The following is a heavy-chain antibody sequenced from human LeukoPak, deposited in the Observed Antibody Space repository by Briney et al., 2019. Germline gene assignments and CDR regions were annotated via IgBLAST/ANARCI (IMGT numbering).Heavy chain of an antibody. J-gene: IGHJ3*02. CDR2: IFGSGDGT. D-gene: IGHD1-26*01. V-gene: IGHV3-23*01. CDR1: GFTFGTYT. CDR3: AKDLRSGTYPPDAFDI. Sequence: LTGGSLRLSCAASGFTFGTYTMNWVRQAPGKGLEWVSGIFGSGDGTYYADSVKGRFTISRDNSKNTLYLQMNSLRAEDTAVYYCAKDLRSGTYPPDAFDIWGQGTMVTVS.